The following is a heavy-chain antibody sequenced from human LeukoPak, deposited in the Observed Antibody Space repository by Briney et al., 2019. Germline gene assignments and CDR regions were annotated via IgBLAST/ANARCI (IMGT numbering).Heavy chain of an antibody. V-gene: IGHV4-34*01. CDR1: GGSFSGYY. CDR2: INHSGST. CDR3: ARVYFWSGYLYYFDY. Sequence: SETLSLTCAVYGGSFSGYYWSWIRQPLGKGLEWIGEINHSGSTNYNPSLKSRVTISVDTSKNQFSLKLSSVTAADTAVYYCARVYFWSGYLYYFDYWGQGTLVTVSS. D-gene: IGHD3-3*01. J-gene: IGHJ4*02.